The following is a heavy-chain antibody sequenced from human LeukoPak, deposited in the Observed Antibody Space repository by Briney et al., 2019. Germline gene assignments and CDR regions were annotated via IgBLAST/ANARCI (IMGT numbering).Heavy chain of an antibody. V-gene: IGHV1-24*01. CDR1: GYTLTELS. Sequence: ASVKVSCKVSGYTLTELSMLWVRQAPGKGLEWMGGFDPEDGETIYAQKFRGRVTMTEDTSTDTAYMELSSLRSEDTAVYYCATRLGELELDPYYYYYGMDVWGQGTTVTVSS. CDR3: ATRLGELELDPYYYYYGMDV. D-gene: IGHD3-10*01. CDR2: FDPEDGET. J-gene: IGHJ6*02.